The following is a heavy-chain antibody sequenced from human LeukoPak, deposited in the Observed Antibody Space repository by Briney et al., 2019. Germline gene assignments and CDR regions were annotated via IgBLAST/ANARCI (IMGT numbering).Heavy chain of an antibody. D-gene: IGHD3-9*01. Sequence: PSETLSLTCAVYGGSFSGYYWSWVRQPPGKGLEWLGEINHSGSTNYNPPLKSRVTISVDTSKNQFSLKLSSVTAADTAVYYCARVGRAYYDILTGYYSNYYYYYYGMDVWGQGTTVTVSS. CDR2: INHSGST. V-gene: IGHV4-34*01. J-gene: IGHJ6*02. CDR3: ARVGRAYYDILTGYYSNYYYYYYGMDV. CDR1: GGSFSGYY.